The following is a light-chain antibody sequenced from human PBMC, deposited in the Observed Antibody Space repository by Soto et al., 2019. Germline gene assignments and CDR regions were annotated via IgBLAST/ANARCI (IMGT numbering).Light chain of an antibody. CDR1: QSISSS. V-gene: IGKV1-5*01. Sequence: DIHMTQSPSTLSASVGDRVTITCRASQSISSSLAWYQQKPGKAPKLLIYDASSFESGVPSRFSGSGSGTEFTLTIRSLQPDDFATYYCQQYDRYSPWTFGLGTKVDI. CDR3: QQYDRYSPWT. J-gene: IGKJ1*01. CDR2: DAS.